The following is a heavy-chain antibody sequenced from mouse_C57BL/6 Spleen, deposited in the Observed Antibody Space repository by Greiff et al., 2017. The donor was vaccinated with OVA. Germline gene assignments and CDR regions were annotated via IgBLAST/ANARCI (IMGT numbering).Heavy chain of an antibody. CDR3: AREGDEYSFDY. Sequence: VQLQQSGAELVRPGASVKLSCKASGYTFTDYYINWVRQWPGKGLEWIARIYPGSGNTYYNETFKGKATLTEEKSTSTAYMQLSSLTAEDSAVYFCAREGDEYSFDYWGQGTTLTVSS. J-gene: IGHJ2*01. CDR2: IYPGSGNT. V-gene: IGHV1-76*01. CDR1: GYTFTDYY.